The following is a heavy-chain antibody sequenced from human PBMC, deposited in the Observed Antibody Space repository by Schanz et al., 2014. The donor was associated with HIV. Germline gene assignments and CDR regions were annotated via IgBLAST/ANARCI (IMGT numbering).Heavy chain of an antibody. Sequence: VQLVESGGGVVQPGRSLRLSCAASGFTFSNFAMSWVRPAPGKGLEWGPSISGSGVSTFYADSVNGRFTISRDNAKNSLHLQMSRLGAEDTAVYYCARDLHDYGDARTDYWGQGILVTVSS. V-gene: IGHV3-23*04. CDR3: ARDLHDYGDARTDY. CDR1: GFTFSNFA. J-gene: IGHJ4*02. CDR2: ISGSGVST. D-gene: IGHD4-17*01.